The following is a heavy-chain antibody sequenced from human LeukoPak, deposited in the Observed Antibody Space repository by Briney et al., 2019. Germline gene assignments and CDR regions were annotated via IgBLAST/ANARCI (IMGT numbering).Heavy chain of an antibody. D-gene: IGHD6-13*01. CDR2: IYYSGST. CDR3: ASPGIVAAGTDRGFDY. Sequence: PSETLSLTCTVSGGSISSYYWSWIRQPPGKGLEWIGFIYYSGSTNYNPSLKSRVTISVDTSKNQFSLKLGSVTAADTAVYYCASPGIVAAGTDRGFDYWGQGTLVTVSS. J-gene: IGHJ4*02. CDR1: GGSISSYY. V-gene: IGHV4-59*01.